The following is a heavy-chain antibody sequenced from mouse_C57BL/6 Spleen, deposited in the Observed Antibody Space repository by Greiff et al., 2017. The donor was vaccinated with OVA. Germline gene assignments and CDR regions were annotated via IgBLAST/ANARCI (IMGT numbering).Heavy chain of an antibody. CDR2: IYPGSGST. D-gene: IGHD2-3*01. CDR3: ASYDGYYWYFDV. Sequence: QVQLQQPGAELVKPGASVKMSCKASGYTFTSYWITWVKQRPGQGLEWIGDIYPGSGSTNYNEKFKSKATLTVDTSSSTAYMQLSSLTSEYSAVYYCASYDGYYWYFDVWGTGTTVTVSS. CDR1: GYTFTSYW. V-gene: IGHV1-55*01. J-gene: IGHJ1*03.